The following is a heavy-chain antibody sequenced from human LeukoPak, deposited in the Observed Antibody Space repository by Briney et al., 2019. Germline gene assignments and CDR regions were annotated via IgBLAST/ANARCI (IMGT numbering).Heavy chain of an antibody. CDR1: GDSVSSNSAA. D-gene: IGHD3-10*01. Sequence: SQTLSLTCAISGDSVSSNSAAWNWIRQSPSRGLEWLGRTYYRSKWYNDYAVSVKSRITINPDTSKNQFSLQLNSVTPEDTAVYYCARVGVTTMVRGVIIGTFDYWGQGTLVTVSS. CDR2: TYYRSKWYN. J-gene: IGHJ4*02. CDR3: ARVGVTTMVRGVIIGTFDY. V-gene: IGHV6-1*01.